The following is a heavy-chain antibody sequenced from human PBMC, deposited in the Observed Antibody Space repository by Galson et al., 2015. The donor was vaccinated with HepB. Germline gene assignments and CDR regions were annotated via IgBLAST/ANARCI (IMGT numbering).Heavy chain of an antibody. V-gene: IGHV4-30-4*07. Sequence: LSLTCAVSGGSISSGGYSWSWIRQPPGKGLEWIGYIYYSGSTYYNPSLKSRVTISVDTSKNQFSLKLSSVTAADTAVYYCASFYVDTAMLGSPGPPDYWGQGTLVTVSS. J-gene: IGHJ4*02. CDR1: GGSISSGGYS. D-gene: IGHD5-18*01. CDR2: IYYSGST. CDR3: ASFYVDTAMLGSPGPPDY.